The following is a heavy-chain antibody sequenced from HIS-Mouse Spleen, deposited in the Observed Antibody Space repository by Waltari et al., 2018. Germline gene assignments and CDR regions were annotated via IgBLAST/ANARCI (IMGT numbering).Heavy chain of an antibody. CDR1: GYTFTSYD. Sequence: QVQLVQSGAEVKKPGASVKVSCKASGYTFTSYDINWVRQATGQGLEWMGWKNPNRGNTGNAKKFQGRVTMTRNTSISTAYMELSSLRSEDTAVYYCARGHDYSNYFDYWGQGTPVTVSS. CDR3: ARGHDYSNYFDY. J-gene: IGHJ4*02. D-gene: IGHD4-4*01. V-gene: IGHV1-8*01. CDR2: KNPNRGNT.